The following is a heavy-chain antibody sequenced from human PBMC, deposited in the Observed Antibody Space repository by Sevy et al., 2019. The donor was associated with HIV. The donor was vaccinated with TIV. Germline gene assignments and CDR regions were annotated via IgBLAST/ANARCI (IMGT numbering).Heavy chain of an antibody. CDR1: GGSISSSSYY. J-gene: IGHJ1*01. D-gene: IGHD3-16*02. V-gene: IGHV4-39*01. CDR2: IYYSGST. CDR3: ARHGIDYDYVWGSYRYTPEYFQH. Sequence: SETLSLTCTVSGGSISSSSYYWGWIRQPPGKGLEWIGSIYYSGSTYYHPSLKSRVTISVDTSKNQFSLKLSSVTAADTAVNYCARHGIDYDYVWGSYRYTPEYFQHWGQGTLVTVSS.